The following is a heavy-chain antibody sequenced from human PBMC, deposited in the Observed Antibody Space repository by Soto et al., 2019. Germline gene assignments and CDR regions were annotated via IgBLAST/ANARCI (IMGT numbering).Heavy chain of an antibody. J-gene: IGHJ4*02. CDR2: INPNGGST. V-gene: IGHV1-46*01. D-gene: IGHD3-10*01. Sequence: QVQLVQSGAEVKNPGASVTVSCRASGYTFTSYYIHWVRQAPGQGLEGRSIINPNGGSTNHAQRSQGRVTETRDTSTSRVYMALSSVRSEETAVYDCSRGLGSGDYGGEGTLGTVSS. CDR1: GYTFTSYY. CDR3: SRGLGSGDY.